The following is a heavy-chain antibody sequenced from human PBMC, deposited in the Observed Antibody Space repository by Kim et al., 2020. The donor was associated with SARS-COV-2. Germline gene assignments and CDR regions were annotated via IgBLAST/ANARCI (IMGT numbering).Heavy chain of an antibody. CDR3: ARERLWLARHWFDP. V-gene: IGHV7-4-1*02. Sequence: ASVKVSCKASGYTFTSYAMNWVRQAPGQGLEWMGWINTNTGNPTYAQGFTGRFVFSLDTSVSTAYLQISSLKAEDTAVYYCARERLWLARHWFDPWGQGTLVTVSS. CDR1: GYTFTSYA. J-gene: IGHJ5*02. D-gene: IGHD6-19*01. CDR2: INTNTGNP.